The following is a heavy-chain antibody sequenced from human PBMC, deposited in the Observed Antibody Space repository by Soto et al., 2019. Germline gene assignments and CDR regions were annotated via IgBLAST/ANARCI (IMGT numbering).Heavy chain of an antibody. D-gene: IGHD6-19*01. J-gene: IGHJ6*02. V-gene: IGHV4-34*01. Sequence: SETLSLTCAVYGGSFSGYYWSWIRQPPGKGLEWIGEINHSGSTNYNPSLKSRVTISVDTSKNQFSLKLSSVTAADTAVYYCARGLYGYSSGWQDCYYYGMDVWGQGTTVTVSS. CDR3: ARGLYGYSSGWQDCYYYGMDV. CDR2: INHSGST. CDR1: GGSFSGYY.